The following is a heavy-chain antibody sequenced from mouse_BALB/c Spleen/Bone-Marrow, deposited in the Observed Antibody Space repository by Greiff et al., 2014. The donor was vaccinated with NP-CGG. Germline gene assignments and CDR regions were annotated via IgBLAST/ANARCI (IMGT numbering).Heavy chain of an antibody. CDR2: INSNGGST. Sequence: EVKLVESGGGLVQPGGSLKLSCAASGFTFGNYAMSWVRRTPDKRLELVATINSNGGSTYYPDSAKGRFTISRDNARNTLYLQMSSLKSEDTAMYYCARVAYYNVYFDYWGQGTTLTVSS. D-gene: IGHD2-12*01. V-gene: IGHV5-6-3*01. CDR1: GFTFGNYA. CDR3: ARVAYYNVYFDY. J-gene: IGHJ2*01.